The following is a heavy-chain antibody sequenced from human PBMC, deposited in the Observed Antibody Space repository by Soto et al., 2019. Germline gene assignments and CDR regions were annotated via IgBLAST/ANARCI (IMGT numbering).Heavy chain of an antibody. CDR3: ARSGDNYNRLDY. V-gene: IGHV3-21*06. D-gene: IGHD1-1*01. CDR1: GFTFTRYS. Sequence: PGGSLRLSCAASGFTFTRYSMNWVRQAPGKGLEWVSSISSTTNYIYYGDSMKGRFTISRDNAKNSLYLEMNSLRAEGTAVYYCARSGDNYNRLDYWGQGTPVTVSS. CDR2: ISSTTNYI. J-gene: IGHJ4*02.